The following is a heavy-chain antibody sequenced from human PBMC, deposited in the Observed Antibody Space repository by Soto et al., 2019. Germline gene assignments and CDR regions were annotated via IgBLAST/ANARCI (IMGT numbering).Heavy chain of an antibody. J-gene: IGHJ4*02. V-gene: IGHV1-69*13. CDR2: IIPIFGTA. CDR3: ARGPWTLDRTYFDN. D-gene: IGHD5-12*01. CDR1: GGTFSSYA. Sequence: GASVKVSCKASGGTFSSYAISWVRQAPGQGLEWMGGIIPIFGTANYAQKFQGRVTITADESTSTAYMELSSLRSEDTAVYYCARGPWTLDRTYFDNWGQGTLVTISS.